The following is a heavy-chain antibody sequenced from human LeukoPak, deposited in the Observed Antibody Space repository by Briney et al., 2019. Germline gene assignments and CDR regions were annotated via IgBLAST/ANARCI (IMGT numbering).Heavy chain of an antibody. CDR2: ISAYNGNT. V-gene: IGHV1-18*01. Sequence: ASVKVSCKASGYTFTSYGINWVRQAPGQGLEWTGWISAYNGNTNYAQELQGRVTMTTDTSTTTAYMELRSLRSDDTAVYYCARPQEEDGYNYNWAFDYWGQGTPVTVSS. CDR1: GYTFTSYG. J-gene: IGHJ4*02. D-gene: IGHD5-24*01. CDR3: ARPQEEDGYNYNWAFDY.